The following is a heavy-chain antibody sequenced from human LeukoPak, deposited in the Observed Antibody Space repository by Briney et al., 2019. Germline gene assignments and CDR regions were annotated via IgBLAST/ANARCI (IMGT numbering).Heavy chain of an antibody. CDR3: ARHVTADFWSGYRDYYYYYMDV. CDR1: GYSISSGYY. CDR2: IYHSGST. D-gene: IGHD3-3*01. V-gene: IGHV4-38-2*01. J-gene: IGHJ6*03. Sequence: SETLSLTCAVSGYSISSGYYWGWIRQPPGKGLEWIGSIYHSGSTYYNPSLKGRVTISVDTSKNQFSLKLSSVTAADTAVHYCARHVTADFWSGYRDYYYYYMDVWGKGTTVTVSS.